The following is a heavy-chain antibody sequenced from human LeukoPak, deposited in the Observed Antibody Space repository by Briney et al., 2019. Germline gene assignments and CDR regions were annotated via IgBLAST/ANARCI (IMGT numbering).Heavy chain of an antibody. CDR2: VSGNGDTK. Sequence: AGGSLRLSCAVSTFYFTDYAMSWARQAPGKGLEWLPAVSGNGDTKDYVDSVKGRFTISRDNSRNTVHLQIDNLRTEDTAVYYCARGSTSTAPGWVYWGHGTPVTVSS. J-gene: IGHJ4*01. V-gene: IGHV3-23*01. CDR3: ARGSTSTAPGWVY. D-gene: IGHD2-21*02. CDR1: TFYFTDYA.